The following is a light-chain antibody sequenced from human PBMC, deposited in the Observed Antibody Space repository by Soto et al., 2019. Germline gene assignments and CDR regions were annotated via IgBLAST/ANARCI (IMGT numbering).Light chain of an antibody. J-gene: IGKJ2*01. CDR2: VGY. Sequence: DIQLTQSPSTLSASVGDRVTITCRASQNISNYLNWYQQKPGEAPKVLIYVGYGLQRGVPSRFRGSGSGTHFTLTITSLQPEDFANYFCQQSYNSPPYTFGLGTKLEMK. CDR1: QNISNY. CDR3: QQSYNSPPYT. V-gene: IGKV1-39*01.